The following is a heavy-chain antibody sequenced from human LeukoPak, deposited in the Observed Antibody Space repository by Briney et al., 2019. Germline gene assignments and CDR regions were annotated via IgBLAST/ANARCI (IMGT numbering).Heavy chain of an antibody. Sequence: SVKVSCKASGGTFSSYAISWVRQAPGQGLEWMGRIIPILGIANYAQKFQGRVTITADKSTSTAYMELSSLRSEDTAVYYCARVSPNSGYDSTEYWGQGTLVTVSS. D-gene: IGHD5-12*01. CDR3: ARVSPNSGYDSTEY. CDR2: IIPILGIA. CDR1: GGTFSSYA. V-gene: IGHV1-69*04. J-gene: IGHJ4*02.